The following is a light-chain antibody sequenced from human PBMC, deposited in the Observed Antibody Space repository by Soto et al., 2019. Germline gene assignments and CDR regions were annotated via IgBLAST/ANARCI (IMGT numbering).Light chain of an antibody. V-gene: IGKV3-20*01. CDR1: QSISSW. CDR3: QHYDGSPRT. CDR2: GVF. J-gene: IGKJ2*01. Sequence: TQSPSTLSASVGDRVTITCRASQSISSWLAWYQQKPGQSPRLLIYGVFNRAPGIPGRFSGSGSGTDFTLTISGLEPEDSAVYYCQHYDGSPRTFGLGTKVEIK.